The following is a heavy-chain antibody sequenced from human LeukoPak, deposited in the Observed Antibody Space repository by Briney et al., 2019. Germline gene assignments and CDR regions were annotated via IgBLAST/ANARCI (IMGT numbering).Heavy chain of an antibody. J-gene: IGHJ6*03. Sequence: PGGSLRLSCAASGFTFSSFEMSWVRQAPGTGLEWISYISSSGSTMYYADSVKGRFTISRDNSKNTLYLQMNSLRAEDTAVYYCAKESGSSRHYYYYYYMDVWGKGTTVTVSS. CDR3: AKESGSSRHYYYYYYMDV. CDR2: ISSSGSTM. V-gene: IGHV3-48*03. D-gene: IGHD6-19*01. CDR1: GFTFSSFE.